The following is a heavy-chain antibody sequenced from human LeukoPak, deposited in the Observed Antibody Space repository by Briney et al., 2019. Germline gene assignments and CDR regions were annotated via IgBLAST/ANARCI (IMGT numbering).Heavy chain of an antibody. D-gene: IGHD3-22*01. CDR1: GGSFSGYY. CDR3: ARRRGLTYYYDSSGYYYDY. CDR2: INHSGST. V-gene: IGHV4-34*01. J-gene: IGHJ4*02. Sequence: SETLSLTCAVYGGSFSGYYWSWIRQPPGKGLEWIGEINHSGSTNYNPSLKSRVTISVDTSKNQFSLKLSSVTAADTAVYYCARRRGLTYYYDSSGYYYDYWGQGTLVTVSS.